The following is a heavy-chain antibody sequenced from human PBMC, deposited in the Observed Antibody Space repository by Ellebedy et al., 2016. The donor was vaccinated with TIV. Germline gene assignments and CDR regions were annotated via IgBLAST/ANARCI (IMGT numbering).Heavy chain of an antibody. CDR2: MAHSGRT. J-gene: IGHJ3*02. CDR3: ARHNSDDSTEAFNI. V-gene: IGHV4-34*01. CDR1: GGSFNGYF. Sequence: MPSETLSLTCAVYGGSFNGYFWDWIRQPPGQGLEWIGEMAHSGRTVYNPSLQSRVSISIDTSKNQFSLKLSSVTAADTAVYYCARHNSDDSTEAFNIWGQGTMVTVSS. D-gene: IGHD4-23*01.